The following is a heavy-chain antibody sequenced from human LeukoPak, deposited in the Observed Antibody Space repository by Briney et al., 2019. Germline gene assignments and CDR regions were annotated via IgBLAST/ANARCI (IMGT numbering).Heavy chain of an antibody. Sequence: GASVKVSCKVSGYTLTELSMHWVRQAPGKGLEGMGGVDPEDGEAIYAQKFQGRVTMTEDTSTDTAYMELSSLRSEDTAVYYCATVGLQVTIFGVVIPPDQYYFDYWGQGTLVTVSS. CDR3: ATVGLQVTIFGVVIPPDQYYFDY. D-gene: IGHD3-3*01. CDR1: GYTLTELS. V-gene: IGHV1-24*01. CDR2: VDPEDGEA. J-gene: IGHJ4*02.